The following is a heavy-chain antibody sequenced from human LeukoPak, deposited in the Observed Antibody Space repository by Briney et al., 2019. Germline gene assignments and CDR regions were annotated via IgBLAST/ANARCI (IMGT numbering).Heavy chain of an antibody. J-gene: IGHJ4*02. D-gene: IGHD5-12*01. Sequence: GGSLRLSCAASGFTFSNYWMTWVRQAPGKGLEWVAHINQDGSEEHYMDSVKARFTISRDNARNSLSLQMNSLRAEDTAVYYCVRDGGVSGYDLLDYWGQGTLVTVSS. CDR3: VRDGGVSGYDLLDY. V-gene: IGHV3-7*01. CDR2: INQDGSEE. CDR1: GFTFSNYW.